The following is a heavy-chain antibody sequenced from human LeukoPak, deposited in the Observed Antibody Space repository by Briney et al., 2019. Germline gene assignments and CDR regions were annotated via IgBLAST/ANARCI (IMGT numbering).Heavy chain of an antibody. D-gene: IGHD4-17*01. CDR2: ISPSGGST. CDR1: GYTFTGYW. J-gene: IGHJ4*02. CDR3: ARDTGYGDYVGDY. V-gene: IGHV1-46*01. Sequence: ASVKLSCKAFGYTFTGYWMHWVRQAPGQGPEWMGVISPSGGSTIYAQKFKGRVTMTRNTSISTAYMELSSLRSDDTAVYYCARDTGYGDYVGDYWGQGTLVTVSS.